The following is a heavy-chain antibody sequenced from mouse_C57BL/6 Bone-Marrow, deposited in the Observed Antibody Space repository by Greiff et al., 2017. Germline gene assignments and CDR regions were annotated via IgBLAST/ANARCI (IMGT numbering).Heavy chain of an antibody. V-gene: IGHV1-80*01. D-gene: IGHD1-1*01. J-gene: IGHJ3*01. CDR3: ARCYYGSSYPFAY. CDR2: IYPGDGDT. CDR1: GYAFSSYW. Sequence: QVHVKQSGAELVKPGASVKISCKASGYAFSSYWMNWVKQRPGKGLEWIGQIYPGDGDTNYNGKFKGKATLTADKSSSTAYMQLSSLTSEDSAVYFCARCYYGSSYPFAYWGQGTLVTVSA.